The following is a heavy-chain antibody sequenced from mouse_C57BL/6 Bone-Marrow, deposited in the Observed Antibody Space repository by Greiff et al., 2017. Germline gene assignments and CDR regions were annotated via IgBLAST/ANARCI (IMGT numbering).Heavy chain of an antibody. CDR3: ARDTIYYDYDEGDAMDY. Sequence: VQLQQSGAELARPGASVKLSCKASGYTFTSYGISWVKQRTGQGLEWIGEIYPRSGNTYYNEKFKGKATLTADKSSSTAYMELRSLTSEDSAVYFCARDTIYYDYDEGDAMDYWGQGTSVTVSS. CDR2: IYPRSGNT. CDR1: GYTFTSYG. J-gene: IGHJ4*01. D-gene: IGHD2-4*01. V-gene: IGHV1-81*01.